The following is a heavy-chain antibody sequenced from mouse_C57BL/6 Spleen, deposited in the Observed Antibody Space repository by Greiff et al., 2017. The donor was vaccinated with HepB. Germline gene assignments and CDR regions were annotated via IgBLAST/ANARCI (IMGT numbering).Heavy chain of an antibody. J-gene: IGHJ2*01. CDR3: ARKLGGGYFDY. V-gene: IGHV5-17*01. Sequence: DVHLVESGGGLVKPGGSLKLSCAASGFTFSDYGMHWVRQAPEKGLEWVAYISSGSSTIYYADTVKGRFTISRDNAKNTLFLQMTSLRSEDTAMYYCARKLGGGYFDYWGQGTTLTVSS. D-gene: IGHD4-1*01. CDR2: ISSGSSTI. CDR1: GFTFSDYG.